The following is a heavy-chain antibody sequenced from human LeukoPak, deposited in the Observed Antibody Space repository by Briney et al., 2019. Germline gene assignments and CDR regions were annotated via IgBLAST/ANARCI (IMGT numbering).Heavy chain of an antibody. V-gene: IGHV3-21*01. Sequence: GGSLRLSCVASGFTFSSYSMNWVRQAPGKGLEWVSSISSSSSYIYYADSVKGRFTISRDNAKNSLYLQMNSLRAEDTAVYYCAREANGAVADLFDYWGQGTLVTVSS. CDR3: AREANGAVADLFDY. D-gene: IGHD6-19*01. J-gene: IGHJ4*02. CDR2: ISSSSSYI. CDR1: GFTFSSYS.